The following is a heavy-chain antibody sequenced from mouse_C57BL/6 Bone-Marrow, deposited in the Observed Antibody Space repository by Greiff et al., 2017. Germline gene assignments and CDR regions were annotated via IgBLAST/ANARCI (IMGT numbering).Heavy chain of an antibody. D-gene: IGHD1-1*01. J-gene: IGHJ4*01. Sequence: VKLMESGPGLVAPSQSLSITCTVSGFSLTSYGVHWVRQPPGKGLEWLVVIWSDGSTTYNSALKSRLSISKDNSKSQVFLKMNSLQTDDTAMYYCARHHYGSNYAMDYWGQGTSVTVSS. CDR2: IWSDGST. V-gene: IGHV2-6-1*01. CDR1: GFSLTSYG. CDR3: ARHHYGSNYAMDY.